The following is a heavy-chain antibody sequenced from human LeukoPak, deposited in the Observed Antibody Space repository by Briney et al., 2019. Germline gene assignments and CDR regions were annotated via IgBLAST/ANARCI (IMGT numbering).Heavy chain of an antibody. CDR2: IYYSGST. V-gene: IGHV4-59*01. CDR1: GGSICSYY. J-gene: IGHJ3*02. Sequence: PSETLSLTCSVSGGSICSYYWSWIRQAPGKGLEWIGYIYYSGSTNYNPSLKSRVTISVDTSKNQFSLKLSSVTAADTAVYYCATFPWVAVGGAFDIWGQGTMVTVSS. CDR3: ATFPWVAVGGAFDI. D-gene: IGHD6-19*01.